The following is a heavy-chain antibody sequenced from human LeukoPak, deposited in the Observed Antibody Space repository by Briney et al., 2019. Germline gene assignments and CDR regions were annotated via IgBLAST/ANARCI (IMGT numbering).Heavy chain of an antibody. D-gene: IGHD6-19*01. J-gene: IGHJ5*02. CDR1: GYPFNSYY. CDR3: ARDHGNSGWYRWFDP. CDR2: INPSGDST. Sequence: ASVKVSCKASGYPFNSYYMHWVRQAPGQGLEWMGIINPSGDSTAYAQKFQGRVTMTRDTSTSTVYMELSTLRSEDTAVYYCARDHGNSGWYRWFDPWGQGTLVTVSS. V-gene: IGHV1-46*02.